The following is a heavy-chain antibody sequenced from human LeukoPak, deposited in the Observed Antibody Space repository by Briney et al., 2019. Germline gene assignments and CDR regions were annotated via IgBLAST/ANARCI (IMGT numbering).Heavy chain of an antibody. CDR1: GFTFGDFG. V-gene: IGHV3-33*01. D-gene: IGHD6-6*01. CDR2: IWYDGSNK. J-gene: IGHJ4*02. CDR3: ARDRAARLDY. Sequence: GSLRLSCTASGFTFGDFGLSWVRQAPGKGLEWVAVIWYDGSNKYYADSVKGRFTISRDNSKNTLYLQMNSLRAEDTAVYYCARDRAARLDYWGQGTLVTVSS.